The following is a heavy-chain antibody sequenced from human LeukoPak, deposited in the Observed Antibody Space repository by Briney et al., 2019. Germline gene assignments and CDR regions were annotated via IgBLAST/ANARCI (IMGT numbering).Heavy chain of an antibody. J-gene: IGHJ4*02. CDR3: AKSYKRAAGHFDY. D-gene: IGHD6-13*01. V-gene: IGHV3-23*01. Sequence: GGSLRLSCAASGFTFSSCAMHWVRQAPGKGLEWVSAISGSGGSTYYADSVKGRFTISRDNSKNTLYLQMNSLRAEDTAVYYCAKSYKRAAGHFDYWGQGTLVTVSS. CDR1: GFTFSSCA. CDR2: ISGSGGST.